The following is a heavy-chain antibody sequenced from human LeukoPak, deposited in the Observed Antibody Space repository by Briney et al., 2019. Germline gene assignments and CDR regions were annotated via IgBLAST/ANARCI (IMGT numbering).Heavy chain of an antibody. Sequence: PGESLKICCKGSGYRFNTYWIGWVRQMPGKGLEWMGIIYPGDSDTRYSPSFQGQVTVSADKSISTAYLQWSSLKASDTAMYYCARQSRDGSKTRGYYFDHWGQETLVTVSS. D-gene: IGHD3-10*01. CDR1: GYRFNTYW. CDR3: ARQSRDGSKTRGYYFDH. CDR2: IYPGDSDT. J-gene: IGHJ4*02. V-gene: IGHV5-51*01.